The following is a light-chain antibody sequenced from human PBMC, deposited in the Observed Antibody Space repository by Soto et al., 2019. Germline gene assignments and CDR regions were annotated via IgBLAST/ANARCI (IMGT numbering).Light chain of an antibody. Sequence: ELVLTQSPCTLSFSPLERSTLSCRASQSVTNSYVAWYQQQLGQAPRLLIYGASIRATGIPDRFSGSGSGTDFTLTISGLEPEDSAVFYCQQYDSSPTFGQGTKVDSK. J-gene: IGKJ1*01. CDR1: QSVTNSY. V-gene: IGKV3-20*01. CDR2: GAS. CDR3: QQYDSSPT.